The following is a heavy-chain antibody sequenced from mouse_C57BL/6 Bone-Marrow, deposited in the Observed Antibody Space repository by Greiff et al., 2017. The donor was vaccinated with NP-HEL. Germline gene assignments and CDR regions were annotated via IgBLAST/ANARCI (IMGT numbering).Heavy chain of an antibody. CDR1: GYTFTDYY. CDR2: IYPGSGNT. Sequence: SGAELVRPGASVKLSCKASGYTFTDYYINWVKQRPGQGLEWIARIYPGSGNTYYNEKFKGKATLTAEKSSSTAYMQLSSLTSEDSAVYFCARGPPHYYGSSYGYFDVWGTGTTVTVSS. J-gene: IGHJ1*03. V-gene: IGHV1-76*01. CDR3: ARGPPHYYGSSYGYFDV. D-gene: IGHD1-1*01.